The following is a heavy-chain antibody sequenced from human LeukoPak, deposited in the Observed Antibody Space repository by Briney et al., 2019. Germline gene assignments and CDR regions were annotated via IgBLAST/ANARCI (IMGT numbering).Heavy chain of an antibody. V-gene: IGHV1-69*06. D-gene: IGHD5-12*01. CDR2: IIPIFGTA. Sequence: GASVKVSCKASGGTFSSYAISWVRQAPGQGLEWMGGIIPIFGTANYAQKFQGRVTITADKSTSTAYMELSSLRSEDTAVYYCARWVIVATRNDAFDIWGQGTMVTVSS. CDR1: GGTFSSYA. CDR3: ARWVIVATRNDAFDI. J-gene: IGHJ3*02.